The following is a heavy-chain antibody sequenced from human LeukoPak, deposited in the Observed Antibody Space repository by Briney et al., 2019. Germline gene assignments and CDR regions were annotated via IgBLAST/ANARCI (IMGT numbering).Heavy chain of an antibody. Sequence: PSETLSLTCTVSGGSVSSGSYYWSWIRQPPGKGLEWIGYIYYSGSTYYNPSLKSRVTISVDTSKNQFSLKLSSVTAADTAVYYCARVRVRGVITARPTPHFDYWGQGTLVTVSS. CDR2: IYYSGST. CDR3: ARVRVRGVITARPTPHFDY. D-gene: IGHD3-10*01. CDR1: GGSVSSGSYY. V-gene: IGHV4-61*01. J-gene: IGHJ4*02.